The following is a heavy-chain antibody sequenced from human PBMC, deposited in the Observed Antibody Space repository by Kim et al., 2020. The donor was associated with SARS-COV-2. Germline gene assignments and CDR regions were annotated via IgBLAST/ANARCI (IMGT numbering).Heavy chain of an antibody. CDR3: ARSSIESPRRFDS. J-gene: IGHJ4*02. D-gene: IGHD2-2*01. V-gene: IGHV4-59*01. Sequence: PSLQSRVTISIDTSKNQFSLNLSSVIAADAAVYYCARSSIESPRRFDSWGQGTPVTVSS.